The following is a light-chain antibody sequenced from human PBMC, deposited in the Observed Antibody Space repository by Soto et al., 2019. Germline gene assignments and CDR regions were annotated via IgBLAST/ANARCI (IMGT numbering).Light chain of an antibody. CDR3: QQYDSSPRT. V-gene: IGKV3-20*01. J-gene: IGKJ1*01. Sequence: EIVLTQSPGTLSLSPGERATLACRASQSVSTRSLASYQQKPGQAPRLLISGASSRAADIPDRFSGSGSGTDFTLTITRLEPEDLAVYYCQQYDSSPRTFGNGTKVE. CDR2: GAS. CDR1: QSVSTRS.